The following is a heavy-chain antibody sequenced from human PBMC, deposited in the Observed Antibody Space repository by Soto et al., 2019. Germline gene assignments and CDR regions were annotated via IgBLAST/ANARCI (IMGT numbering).Heavy chain of an antibody. V-gene: IGHV1-46*01. Sequence: ASVKVSCKASGYTFTSYYMHWVRQAPGQGLEWMGIINPSGGSTSYAQKLQGRVTMTTDTSTSTAYMELRSLRSDDTAVYYCARRGGSCSGGSCPRVWFDPWGQGTLVTVSS. CDR3: ARRGGSCSGGSCPRVWFDP. CDR1: GYTFTSYY. CDR2: INPSGGST. D-gene: IGHD2-15*01. J-gene: IGHJ5*02.